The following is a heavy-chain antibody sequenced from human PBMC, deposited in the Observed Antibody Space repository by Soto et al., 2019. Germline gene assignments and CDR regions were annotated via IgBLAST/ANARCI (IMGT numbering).Heavy chain of an antibody. CDR2: ISYGGTNK. CDR1: GFTFSNYG. J-gene: IGHJ6*02. D-gene: IGHD3-10*01. V-gene: IGHV3-30*18. Sequence: QVQLVESGGGVVQPGRSLRLSCAASGFTFSNYGMHWVRQAPGKGLEWVAVISYGGTNKDYADSVKGRFTVSRDNSKNTLYLQMNSLRVEDTAVYYCAKSNRGSQPVWGQGTTVTVSS. CDR3: AKSNRGSQPV.